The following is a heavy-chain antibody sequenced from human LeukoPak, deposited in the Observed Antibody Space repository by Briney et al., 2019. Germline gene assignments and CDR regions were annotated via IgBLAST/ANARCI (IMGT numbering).Heavy chain of an antibody. Sequence: SETLSLTCAVYGGSFSGYYWSWIRQPPGKGREWIGEINHSGSTNYNPSLKSRVTISVDTSKNQFSLKLSSVTAADTAVYYCARGSGQLNYYYYYYMDVWGKGTTVTVSS. CDR2: INHSGST. D-gene: IGHD2-2*01. J-gene: IGHJ6*03. CDR3: ARGSGQLNYYYYYYMDV. CDR1: GGSFSGYY. V-gene: IGHV4-34*01.